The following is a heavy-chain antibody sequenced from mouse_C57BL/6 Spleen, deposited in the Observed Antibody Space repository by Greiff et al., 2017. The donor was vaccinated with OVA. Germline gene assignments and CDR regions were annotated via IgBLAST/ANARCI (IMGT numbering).Heavy chain of an antibody. J-gene: IGHJ4*01. D-gene: IGHD1-1*01. V-gene: IGHV1-53*01. CDR2: ITPSNGGT. CDR1: GYTFTSYW. CDR3: ARREVYGSSYVDAMDY. Sequence: QVQLQQSGTELVKPGASVKLSCKASGYTFTSYWMHWVKQRPGQGLEWIGNITPSNGGTNYNEKFKSKATLTVDKSSSTAYMQLSSLTSEDSAVYYWARREVYGSSYVDAMDYWGQGTAVTVSS.